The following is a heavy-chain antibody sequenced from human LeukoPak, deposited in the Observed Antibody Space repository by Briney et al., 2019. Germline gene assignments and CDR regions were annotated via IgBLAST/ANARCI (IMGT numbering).Heavy chain of an antibody. CDR2: INHSGST. V-gene: IGHV4-34*01. D-gene: IGHD2-15*01. Sequence: SETLSLTCAVYGGSFSGYYWSWIRQPPGKGLEWIGEINHSGSTNYNPSLKSRVTISVDTSKNQFSLKLSSVTAADTAVYYCARGPPIVVVVAATPRTLGFDYWGQGTLVTVSS. CDR1: GGSFSGYY. CDR3: ARGPPIVVVVAATPRTLGFDY. J-gene: IGHJ4*02.